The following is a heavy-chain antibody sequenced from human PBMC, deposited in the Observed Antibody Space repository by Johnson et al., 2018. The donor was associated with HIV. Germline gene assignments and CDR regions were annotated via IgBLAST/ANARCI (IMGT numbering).Heavy chain of an antibody. CDR1: GFIFNEYA. Sequence: QLVESGGGLVQPGGSLRLSCAASGFIFNEYAMHWVRQAPGKGLEWVSGISWNSGSKTYVDSVKGRFTISRDNSKNTLYLQMNSLRAEDTGLYYCARQLGGTGAFDIWGQGTMVTVSS. J-gene: IGHJ3*02. D-gene: IGHD1-26*01. CDR3: ARQLGGTGAFDI. V-gene: IGHV3-9*01. CDR2: ISWNSGSK.